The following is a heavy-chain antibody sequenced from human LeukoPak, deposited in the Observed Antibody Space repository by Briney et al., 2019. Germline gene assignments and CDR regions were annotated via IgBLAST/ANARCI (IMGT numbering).Heavy chain of an antibody. CDR3: ARESGMITDY. D-gene: IGHD1-26*01. CDR2: INHSGST. J-gene: IGHJ4*02. CDR1: GGSFSGYY. V-gene: IGHV4-34*01. Sequence: SETLSLTCAVYGGSFSGYYWSWIRQPPGKGLERIGEINHSGSTNYNPSLKSRVTISVDTSKNQFSLKLSSVTAADTAVYYCARESGMITDYWGQGTLVTVSS.